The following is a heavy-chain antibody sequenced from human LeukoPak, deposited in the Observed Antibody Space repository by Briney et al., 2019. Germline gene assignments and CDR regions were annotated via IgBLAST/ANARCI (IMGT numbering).Heavy chain of an antibody. CDR3: ARDHCSGGSCYWRFDY. J-gene: IGHJ4*02. CDR2: TYYRSKWYN. Sequence: SQTLSLTCAISGDSVSSNSAAWNWIRQSPSRGLEWLGRTYYRSKWYNDYAVSVKSRITLNPDTSKNQFTLQRNSVTPEDTAVYYCARDHCSGGSCYWRFDYWGQGTLVTVSS. CDR1: GDSVSSNSAA. V-gene: IGHV6-1*01. D-gene: IGHD2-15*01.